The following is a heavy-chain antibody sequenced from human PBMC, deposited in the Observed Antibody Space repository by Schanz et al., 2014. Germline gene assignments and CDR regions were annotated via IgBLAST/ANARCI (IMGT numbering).Heavy chain of an antibody. V-gene: IGHV3-30*04. J-gene: IGHJ4*02. Sequence: QVQLVESGGGVVQPGRSLRLSCAASGFTFRGHAMHWVRQAPGKGLEKVAAISTDGTNTYYAASVRGRFTISRDNSKNTVYLQMNSLRADDTAVYYCARDLLVSHYDFWSGNDYWGQGTLGTVSS. CDR1: GFTFRGHA. D-gene: IGHD3-3*01. CDR3: ARDLLVSHYDFWSGNDY. CDR2: ISTDGTNT.